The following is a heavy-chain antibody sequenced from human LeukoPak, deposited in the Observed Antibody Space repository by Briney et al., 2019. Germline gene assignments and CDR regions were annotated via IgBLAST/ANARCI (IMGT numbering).Heavy chain of an antibody. Sequence: GRSLRLSCAASGFTFSSYVMHWVRQAPGKGLEWVAIISYDGSNEYYADSVKGRFTISRDNSKNTVDLQMNSLRAEDTAVYFCAKRLSTGHAAFDSWGQGTLVIVSS. CDR2: ISYDGSNE. D-gene: IGHD1-14*01. CDR1: GFTFSSYV. J-gene: IGHJ4*02. V-gene: IGHV3-30*04. CDR3: AKRLSTGHAAFDS.